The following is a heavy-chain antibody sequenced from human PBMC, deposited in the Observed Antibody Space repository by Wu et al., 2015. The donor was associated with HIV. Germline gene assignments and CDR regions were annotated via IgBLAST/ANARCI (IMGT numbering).Heavy chain of an antibody. D-gene: IGHD3-10*01. CDR3: ATSYYGSGSYPTFYYYYAMDV. Sequence: VKAFLARLLDIPSPLMISTGWRQAPGQGRWSGWDGMNSNNGKTGYGQKFQGRVAMTRNISTRTAYMELSGLKSEDTAVYYCATSYYGSGSYPTFYYYYAMDVWGQGTTVTVSS. V-gene: IGHV1-8*01. CDR2: MNSNNGKT. CDR1: DIPSPLM. J-gene: IGHJ6*02.